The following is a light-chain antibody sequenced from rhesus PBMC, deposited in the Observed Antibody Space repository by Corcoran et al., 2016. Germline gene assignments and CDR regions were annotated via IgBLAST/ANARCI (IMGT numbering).Light chain of an antibody. V-gene: IGKV1-28*03. CDR3: RQHNTYPWT. CDR2: DAS. Sequence: DIQMTQSPSSLSVSVGDTVSINCRASQRISSYLSWFQKKLGKATNLLIYDASTLPSGVPSRYRGSGSGTDFTLTISSLQPEDFATYYCRQHNTYPWTFGQWTKVEIK. CDR1: QRISSY. J-gene: IGKJ1*01.